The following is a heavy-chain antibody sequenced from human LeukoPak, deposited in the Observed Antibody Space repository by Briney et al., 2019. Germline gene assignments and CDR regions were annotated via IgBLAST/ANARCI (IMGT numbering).Heavy chain of an antibody. CDR2: ISGSGDST. D-gene: IGHD2-2*01. Sequence: GGSLRLSCAASGFTFSRYGVTWVRQAPGKGLEWVSAISGSGDSTYYADSVKGRFTISRDNSKNTLYLQMNSLRAEDTAVHYCAKGSSMISCSGICYYYDMDVWGQGTTVTVSS. V-gene: IGHV3-23*01. CDR1: GFTFSRYG. J-gene: IGHJ6*02. CDR3: AKGSSMISCSGICYYYDMDV.